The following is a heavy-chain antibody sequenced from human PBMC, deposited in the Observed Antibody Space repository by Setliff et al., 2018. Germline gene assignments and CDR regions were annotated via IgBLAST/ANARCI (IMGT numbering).Heavy chain of an antibody. J-gene: IGHJ4*02. CDR1: GDTFSTYA. D-gene: IGHD2-2*01. CDR3: SRLVRYCTATSCQRLSGGEF. Sequence: SVKVSCKASGDTFSTYALSWVRQAPGQGLEWMGGVIPLLETTKYAQKFQGRVTLTTDTSTGTAYMELSSLTFDDTAVYFCSRLVRYCTATSCQRLSGGEFWGQGTLVTVSS. CDR2: VIPLLETT. V-gene: IGHV1-69*05.